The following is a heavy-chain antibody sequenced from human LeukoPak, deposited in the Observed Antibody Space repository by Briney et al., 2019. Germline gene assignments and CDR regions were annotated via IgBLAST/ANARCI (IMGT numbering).Heavy chain of an antibody. CDR3: GAYYLRSSGAQFDY. CDR2: FDPEDGET. D-gene: IGHD3-10*01. CDR1: GYTLTELS. J-gene: IGHJ4*02. Sequence: PGASVKVSCKVSGYTLTELSMHWVRQAPGKGLEWMGGFDPEDGETIYAQKFQGRVTMTEDTSTDTAYMELGSLRSEDTAVYYCGAYYLRSSGAQFDYWGQGTLVTVSS. V-gene: IGHV1-24*01.